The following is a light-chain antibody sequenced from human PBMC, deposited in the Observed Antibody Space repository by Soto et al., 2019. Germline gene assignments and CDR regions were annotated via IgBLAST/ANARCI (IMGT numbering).Light chain of an antibody. J-gene: IGKJ2*01. CDR1: QSVSSY. CDR2: DAS. CDR3: QQSYTTPVYS. V-gene: IGKV3-11*01. Sequence: EIVLTQSPATLSLSPGERATLSCRTSQSVSSYLAWYQQKPGQAPRLLIYDASNLQSGVPSRFSGSGSGTDFTLTISNLQPEDFATYFCQQSYTTPVYSFGQGTKLEIK.